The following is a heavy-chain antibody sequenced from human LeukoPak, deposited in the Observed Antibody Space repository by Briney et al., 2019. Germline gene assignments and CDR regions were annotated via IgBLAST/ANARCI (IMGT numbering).Heavy chain of an antibody. Sequence: SETLSLTCTVSGGSISSGGYYWSWIRQPPGKGLEWIGYIYHSGSTYYNPSLKSRVTISVDRSKNQFSLKLRSVTAADTAVYYCARLYGSGSYYNYWGQGTLVTVSS. V-gene: IGHV4-30-2*01. D-gene: IGHD3-10*01. CDR2: IYHSGST. CDR1: GGSISSGGYY. J-gene: IGHJ4*02. CDR3: ARLYGSGSYYNY.